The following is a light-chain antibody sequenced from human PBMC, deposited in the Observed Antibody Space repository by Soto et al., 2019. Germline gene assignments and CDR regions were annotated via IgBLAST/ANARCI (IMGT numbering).Light chain of an antibody. Sequence: DIEMTQSPSSLSASPGDRVTITCRASQNINTYLTWYQQKPGQAPKLLIYGASTGATGVPSRFSGSGSGTEFTLTINSLQAEDFAVYFCQQANSFPLTFGGGT. CDR1: QNINTY. CDR3: QQANSFPLT. V-gene: IGKV3-15*01. J-gene: IGKJ4*01. CDR2: GAS.